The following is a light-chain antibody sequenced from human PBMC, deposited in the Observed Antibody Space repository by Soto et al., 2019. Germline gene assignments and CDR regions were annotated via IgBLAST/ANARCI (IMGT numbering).Light chain of an antibody. CDR3: QQYNSFSWT. CDR1: QSISSW. J-gene: IGKJ1*01. V-gene: IGKV1-5*01. CDR2: DAS. Sequence: DIQMTQSPSKLSASVGDRVTITCRASQSISSWLAWYQQKPGKAPRLLIYDASSLEGGVPSRFSGSGSGTEFTLTISGLQPDDFATYYCQQYNSFSWTFGQGTKVDIK.